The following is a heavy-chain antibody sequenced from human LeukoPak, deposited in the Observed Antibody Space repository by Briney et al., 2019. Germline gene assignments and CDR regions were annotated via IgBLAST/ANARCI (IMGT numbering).Heavy chain of an antibody. J-gene: IGHJ4*02. V-gene: IGHV1-2*02. CDR3: ARALEVGDY. D-gene: IGHD1-1*01. CDR2: INPNSGGT. Sequence: ASVKVSCKASGYTFTGYYMHWVRQAPGQGLEWMGWINPNSGGTKYAQKFRGRVTMTWDTSINTAYMELSSLTSDDTAVYYCARALEVGDYWGQGTLVTVSS. CDR1: GYTFTGYY.